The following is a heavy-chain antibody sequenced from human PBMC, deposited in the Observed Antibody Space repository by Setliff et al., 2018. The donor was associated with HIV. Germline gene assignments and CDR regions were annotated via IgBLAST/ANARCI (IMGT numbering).Heavy chain of an antibody. CDR3: ARSPIRYCSSGSCYSGFDQ. CDR2: IYPGDFDT. V-gene: IGHV5-51*01. J-gene: IGHJ4*02. Sequence: GESLKISCKGSGYSFSNYYIGWVRQMPGKGLECMGVIYPGDFDTRYSPSFQGQVTISADKSISTAYLQWSSLKASDTAICYCARSPIRYCSSGSCYSGFDQWGQGTPVTVSS. CDR1: GYSFSNYY. D-gene: IGHD2-15*01.